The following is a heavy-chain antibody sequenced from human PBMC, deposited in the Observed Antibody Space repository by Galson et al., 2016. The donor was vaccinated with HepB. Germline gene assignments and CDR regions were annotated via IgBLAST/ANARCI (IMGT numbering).Heavy chain of an antibody. V-gene: IGHV1-18*01. CDR2: LSVYNGHT. CDR1: GYTFNTYA. J-gene: IGHJ4*02. CDR3: ARLEGFGDPFDY. D-gene: IGHD3-10*01. Sequence: SVKVSCKASGYTFNTYAISWVRQAPGQGLEWMGWLSVYNGHTSSAQKFQGRVTITTDTSTNTAFLELSSLISDDTAVYYCARLEGFGDPFDYWGQGTLVTVSS.